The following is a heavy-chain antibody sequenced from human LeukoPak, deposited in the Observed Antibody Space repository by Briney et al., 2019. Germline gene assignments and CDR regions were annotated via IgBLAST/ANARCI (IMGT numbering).Heavy chain of an antibody. CDR2: ISSSSSYI. J-gene: IGHJ4*02. D-gene: IGHD3-22*01. Sequence: GGSLRLSCAASGFTFSSYSMNWVRRAPGKGLEWVSSISSSSSYIYYADSVKGRFTISRDNAKNSLYLQMNSLRAEDTAVYYCAKDFSVYYYDSRVFDYWGQGTLVTVSS. CDR1: GFTFSSYS. CDR3: AKDFSVYYYDSRVFDY. V-gene: IGHV3-21*01.